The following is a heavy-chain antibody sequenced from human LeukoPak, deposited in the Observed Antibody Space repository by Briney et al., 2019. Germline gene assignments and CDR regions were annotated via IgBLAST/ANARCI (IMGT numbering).Heavy chain of an antibody. Sequence: GGSLRLSCAASGFTFSSYVMSWVRQAPGKGLEWVSAISGSGGSTYFPDSVKGRFTISRDNSKNTLHLQMNSLRAEDTALYYCAKGPSGSYYGFDTWGQGTMVTVSS. CDR1: GFTFSSYV. CDR2: ISGSGGST. D-gene: IGHD3-10*01. V-gene: IGHV3-23*01. CDR3: AKGPSGSYYGFDT. J-gene: IGHJ3*02.